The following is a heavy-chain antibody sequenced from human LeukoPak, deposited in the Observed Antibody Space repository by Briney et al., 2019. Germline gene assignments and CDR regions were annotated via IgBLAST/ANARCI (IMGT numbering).Heavy chain of an antibody. CDR1: GYIFIHHY. D-gene: IGHD7-27*01. CDR2: INPDSGAT. V-gene: IGHV1-2*02. J-gene: IGHJ3*02. CDR3: ARTGDPAYDAFDI. Sequence: ASVKVSCKASGYIFIHHYMHWVRQAPGQGRGWMGGINPDSGATNYAQKFQGGVTMTRDTSISTAYMELSGLRSDDTAVYYCARTGDPAYDAFDIWGQGTLVTVSS.